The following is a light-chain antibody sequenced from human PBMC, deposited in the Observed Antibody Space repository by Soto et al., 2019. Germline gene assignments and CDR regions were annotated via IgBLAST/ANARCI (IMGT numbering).Light chain of an antibody. V-gene: IGKV4-1*01. Sequence: DIVVTQPPDSLAVSLGERATINCKSSQSVLHSSSNRDYLAWYQQKPGQPPKLLISWASTRESGVPDRFSGSGSGTDFTLTISSLQAEDVAVYYCHQFYSIPRTFGQGTKVEIK. CDR3: HQFYSIPRT. J-gene: IGKJ1*01. CDR2: WAS. CDR1: QSVLHSSSNRDY.